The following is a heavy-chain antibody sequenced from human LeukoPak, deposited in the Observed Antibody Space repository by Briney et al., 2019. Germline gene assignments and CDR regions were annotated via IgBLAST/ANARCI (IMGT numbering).Heavy chain of an antibody. CDR1: GGSISSSSYY. V-gene: IGHV4-39*01. Sequence: SETLSLTRTVSGGSISSSSYYWGWIRQPPGKGLEWIGSIYYSGSTYYNPSLKSRVTISVDTSKNQFSLKLSSVTAADTAVYYCARTGYSSSFPDYWGQGTLVTVSS. CDR2: IYYSGST. CDR3: ARTGYSSSFPDY. J-gene: IGHJ4*02. D-gene: IGHD6-6*01.